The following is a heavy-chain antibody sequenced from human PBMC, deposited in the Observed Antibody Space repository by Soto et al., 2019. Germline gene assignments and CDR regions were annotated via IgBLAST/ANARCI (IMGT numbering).Heavy chain of an antibody. D-gene: IGHD6-13*01. Sequence: GGSLRLSCAASGFTFSSYSMNWVRQAPGKGLEWVSYISSSSSTIYYADSVKGRFTISRDNAKNSLYLKMKSQRAEDTALYYCARHPERIAEIGWFDPWGQGTLVTVSS. CDR1: GFTFSSYS. V-gene: IGHV3-48*01. CDR3: ARHPERIAEIGWFDP. J-gene: IGHJ5*02. CDR2: ISSSSSTI.